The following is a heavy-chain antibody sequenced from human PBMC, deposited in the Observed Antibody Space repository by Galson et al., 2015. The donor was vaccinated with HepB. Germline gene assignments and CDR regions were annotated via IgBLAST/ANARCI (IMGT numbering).Heavy chain of an antibody. V-gene: IGHV2-70*11. D-gene: IGHD4-17*01. CDR3: ARFPTTVTTSFDY. CDR1: GFSLSTSGMC. J-gene: IGHJ4*02. Sequence: PALVKPTQTLTLPCTSSGFSLSTSGMCVSWIRQPPGKALEWLARIDWDDDKYYSTSLKTRLTISKDTSKNQVVLTMTNMGPVDTATYYCARFPTTVTTSFDYWGQGTLVTVSS. CDR2: IDWDDDK.